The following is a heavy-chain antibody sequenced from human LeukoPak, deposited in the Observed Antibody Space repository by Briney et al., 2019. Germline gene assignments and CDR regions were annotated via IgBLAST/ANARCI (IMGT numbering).Heavy chain of an antibody. CDR3: ARDNCSSSSCYPARHFDY. Sequence: SETLSLTYTVSGGSISSGGYYWSWIRQHPGKGLEWIGYIYYSGSTNYNPSLKSRVTISVDTSKNQFSLKLSSVTAADTAVYYCARDNCSSSSCYPARHFDYWGQGTLVTVSS. CDR2: IYYSGST. D-gene: IGHD2-2*01. J-gene: IGHJ4*02. CDR1: GGSISSGGYY. V-gene: IGHV4-61*08.